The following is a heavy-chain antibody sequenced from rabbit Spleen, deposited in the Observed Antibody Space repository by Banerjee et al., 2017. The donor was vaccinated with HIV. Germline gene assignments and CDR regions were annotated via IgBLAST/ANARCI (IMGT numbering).Heavy chain of an antibody. CDR3: ARSGNSYWDAFDP. Sequence: QEQLEESGGDLVKPGASLTLTCTASGIDFSDYYYMCWVRQAPGKGLEFIACIYSGGGSAYYASWVNGRFTISKTSSTTVTLQMTSLTAADTATYFCARSGNSYWDAFDPWGPGTLVTVS. D-gene: IGHD8-1*01. CDR2: IYSGGGSA. V-gene: IGHV1S45*01. CDR1: GIDFSDYYY. J-gene: IGHJ2*01.